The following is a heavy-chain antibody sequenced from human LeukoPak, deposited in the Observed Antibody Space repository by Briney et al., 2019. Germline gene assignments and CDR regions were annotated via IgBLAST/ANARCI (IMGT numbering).Heavy chain of an antibody. Sequence: GGSLRLSCAASGFIFSNAWMSWVRQAPGKGLEWVGRIKSKTDGGTADYAAPVKGRFTISRDDSKNTLYLQVNSLKTEDTAVYYCTTDKGYYYDSSGYEPGYFQHWGQGTLVTVSS. CDR3: TTDKGYYYDSSGYEPGYFQH. CDR1: GFIFSNAW. D-gene: IGHD3-22*01. CDR2: IKSKTDGGTA. V-gene: IGHV3-15*01. J-gene: IGHJ1*01.